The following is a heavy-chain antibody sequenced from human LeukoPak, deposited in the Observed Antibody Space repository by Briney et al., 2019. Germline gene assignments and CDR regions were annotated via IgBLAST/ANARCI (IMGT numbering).Heavy chain of an antibody. CDR1: GGTFSSYA. D-gene: IGHD3-22*01. J-gene: IGHJ6*02. CDR3: ARVSYYYDSSGYYSPYVVDV. V-gene: IGHV1-69*04. Sequence: ASVKVSCKASGGTFSSYAISWVRQAPGQGLEWMGRIIPILGMANYAQKFQGRVTITADKSTSTAYMELSSLRAEDTAVYYCARVSYYYDSSGYYSPYVVDVWGQGTTVTVSS. CDR2: IIPILGMA.